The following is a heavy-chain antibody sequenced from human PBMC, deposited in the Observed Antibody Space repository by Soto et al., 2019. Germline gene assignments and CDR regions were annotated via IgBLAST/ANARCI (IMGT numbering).Heavy chain of an antibody. V-gene: IGHV4-4*07. CDR2: IYSDGAT. J-gene: IGHJ6*02. Sequence: SETLSLTCNVSGGPISNYYWSWVRQPAGKGLEWVGRIYSDGATNYSPSLKSRVFMSLDMSGNQFSLQLNSVTAADTAVYYCSRVGCSNSNCQTRGMDVWCPGPTVTVSS. CDR3: SRVGCSNSNCQTRGMDV. D-gene: IGHD2-2*01. CDR1: GGPISNYY.